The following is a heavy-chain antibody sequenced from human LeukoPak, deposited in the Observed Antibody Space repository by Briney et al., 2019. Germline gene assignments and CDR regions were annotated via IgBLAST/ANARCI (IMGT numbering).Heavy chain of an antibody. CDR1: GFTFSSYW. Sequence: GGSLRLSCAGSGFTFSSYWMHWVRQGPGKGLVWVSRIYSDGSRTSYADSVKGRFTISGDNAKNTLYLQMNSLRAEDTAVYYCARRGGGGAFDIWGQGTMVTVSS. J-gene: IGHJ3*02. V-gene: IGHV3-74*01. CDR2: IYSDGSRT. CDR3: ARRGGGGAFDI. D-gene: IGHD3-16*01.